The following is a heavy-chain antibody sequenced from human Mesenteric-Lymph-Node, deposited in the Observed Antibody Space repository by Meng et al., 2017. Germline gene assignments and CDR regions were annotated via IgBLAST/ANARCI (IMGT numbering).Heavy chain of an antibody. V-gene: IGHV3-33*01. J-gene: IGHJ4*02. D-gene: IGHD6-19*01. CDR2: IWYDGSNK. CDR1: GFTFSSYG. Sequence: GESLKISCAASGFTFSSYGMHWVRQAPGKGLEWVAVIWYDGSNKYYADSVKGRFTISRDNSKNTLYLQMNSLRAEDTAVYYCARDPQCFDYWGQGTLVTVSS. CDR3: ARDPQCFDY.